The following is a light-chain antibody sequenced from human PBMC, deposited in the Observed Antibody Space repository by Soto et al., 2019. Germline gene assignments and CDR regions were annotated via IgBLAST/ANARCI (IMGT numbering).Light chain of an antibody. V-gene: IGKV3-11*01. CDR2: DVS. CDR3: QQRSPWPRT. Sequence: EIVLTQSPATLSLSPGERVTLSCRASQSVNSHLAWYQQKRRQAPRLVMYDVSNSATCIPARFIGSGSGTDFTLTISSLAPEDFAVYSFQQRSPWPRTFGGGTKVEIK. CDR1: QSVNSH. J-gene: IGKJ4*01.